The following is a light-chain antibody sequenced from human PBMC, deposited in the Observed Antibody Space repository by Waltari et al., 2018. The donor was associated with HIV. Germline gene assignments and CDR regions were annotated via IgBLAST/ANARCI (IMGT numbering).Light chain of an antibody. CDR1: SRDVGGYNY. J-gene: IGLJ2*01. V-gene: IGLV2-8*01. CDR3: SSYAGSINVL. Sequence: QSALTQPPSASGSPGQSVTISCTGTSRDVGGYNYVSWYQQPPGKAPKPLIAEVSKRPSGVPDRFSGSKSGNTASLTVSGLQAEDEADYYCSSYAGSINVLFGGGTKLAVL. CDR2: EVS.